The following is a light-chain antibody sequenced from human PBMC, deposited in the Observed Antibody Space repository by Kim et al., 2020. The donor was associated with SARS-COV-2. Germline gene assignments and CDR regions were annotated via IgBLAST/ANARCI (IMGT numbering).Light chain of an antibody. CDR3: QEWDSSTVV. CDR1: NIGSKN. J-gene: IGLJ2*01. CDR2: RDS. V-gene: IGLV3-9*01. Sequence: SYELTQPLSVSVALGKTARITCGGNNIGSKNVRWYQQKPGQAPVLVIYRDSNRPSGIPERFSGSNSGNTANLTISGAQAGDEADYYCQEWDSSTVVFGGGTQLTVL.